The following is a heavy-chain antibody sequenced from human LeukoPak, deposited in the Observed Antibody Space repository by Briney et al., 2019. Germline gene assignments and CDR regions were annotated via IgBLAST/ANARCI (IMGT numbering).Heavy chain of an antibody. CDR3: ARDSYYYDSSFDY. Sequence: GGSQRLSCAASGFTFSSYEMNWVRQAPGKGLEWVSYISSSGSTIYYADSVKGRFTISRDNAKNSLYLQMNSLRAEDTAVYYCARDSYYYDSSFDYWGQGTLVTVSS. CDR1: GFTFSSYE. CDR2: ISSSGSTI. D-gene: IGHD3-22*01. V-gene: IGHV3-48*03. J-gene: IGHJ4*02.